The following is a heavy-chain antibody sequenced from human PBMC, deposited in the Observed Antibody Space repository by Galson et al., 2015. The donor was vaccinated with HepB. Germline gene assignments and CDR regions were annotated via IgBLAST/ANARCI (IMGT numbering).Heavy chain of an antibody. J-gene: IGHJ4*02. D-gene: IGHD6-6*01. CDR1: GFTFSTYG. CDR2: IWFDGSNQ. Sequence: SLRLSCAASGFTFSTYGMHWVRQVPGKGLEWVAVIWFDGSNQNYVDSVKGRFTISRDNSKSTLYLQMNSLRAEDTAVYYCARDSSSSSYYFDYWGQGTLVTVSS. CDR3: ARDSSSSSYYFDY. V-gene: IGHV3-33*01.